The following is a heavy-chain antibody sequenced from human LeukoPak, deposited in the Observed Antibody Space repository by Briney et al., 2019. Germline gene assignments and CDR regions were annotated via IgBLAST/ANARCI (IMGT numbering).Heavy chain of an antibody. CDR2: IIPIFGTA. D-gene: IGHD2-8*01. CDR3: ASSSPTNELAY. V-gene: IGHV1-69*05. Sequence: SAKVSCKASGGTISSYAICWVGQAPGQGREWMGGIIPIFGTANYAQKFQARVTSSTDASTSTAYMELSSLASEDTCVYYCASSSPTNELAYWGQGTLVTVSS. J-gene: IGHJ4*02. CDR1: GGTISSYA.